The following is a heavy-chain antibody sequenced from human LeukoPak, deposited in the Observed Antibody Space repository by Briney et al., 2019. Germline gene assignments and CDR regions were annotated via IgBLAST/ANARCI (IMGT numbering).Heavy chain of an antibody. Sequence: KPSETLSLTCTVSGGSISSYCWSWMRQPAGKGLEWIGRIYTSGSTNYNPSLKSRVTMSVDTSKNQFSLKLSSVTAADTAVYYCAREDPYDFWSGYYLFDPWGQGTLVTVSS. CDR3: AREDPYDFWSGYYLFDP. J-gene: IGHJ5*02. V-gene: IGHV4-4*07. CDR1: GGSISSYC. CDR2: IYTSGST. D-gene: IGHD3-3*01.